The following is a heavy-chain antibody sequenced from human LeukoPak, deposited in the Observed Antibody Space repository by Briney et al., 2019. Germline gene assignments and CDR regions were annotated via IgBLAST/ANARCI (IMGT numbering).Heavy chain of an antibody. J-gene: IGHJ2*01. V-gene: IGHV4-30-4*01. CDR3: ARHTSGEQQLASYWYFDL. Sequence: PSETLSLTCNVSGGSISDGDYHWSWIRQPPGKGLEWIGCIYYADITYYNPSLKNRVSFSIDTAKNQFSLKLSSVTAADTAVYYCARHTSGEQQLASYWYFDLWGRGTLVTVSS. CDR1: GGSISDGDYH. CDR2: IYYADIT. D-gene: IGHD6-13*01.